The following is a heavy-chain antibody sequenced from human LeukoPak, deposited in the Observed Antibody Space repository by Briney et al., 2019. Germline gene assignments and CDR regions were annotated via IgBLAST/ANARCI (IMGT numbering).Heavy chain of an antibody. CDR2: ISGSGGST. CDR1: GFTFSSYA. CDR3: ARIGSGWYWDY. Sequence: GGSLRLSCAASGFTFSSYAMSWVRQAPGKGLEWVSAISGSGGSTYYADSVKGRFTISRDNAKNSLYLQMNSLRAEDTAVYYCARIGSGWYWDYWGQGTLVTVSS. V-gene: IGHV3-23*01. J-gene: IGHJ4*02. D-gene: IGHD6-19*01.